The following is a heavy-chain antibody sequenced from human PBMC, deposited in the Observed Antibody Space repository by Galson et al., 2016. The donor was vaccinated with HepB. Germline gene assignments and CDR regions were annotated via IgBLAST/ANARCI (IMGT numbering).Heavy chain of an antibody. Sequence: SLRLSCAASGFTFSNYAMSWVRQTPGKGLEWVSGISGSGGSTYYTDSVKGRFTISRDSSKSTLFLQMNSLRAEDTAVYYCAKDDGGARYFYDGGGLGYWGQGTLVTVSS. CDR1: GFTFSNYA. CDR3: AKDDGGARYFYDGGGLGY. V-gene: IGHV3-23*01. J-gene: IGHJ4*02. CDR2: ISGSGGST. D-gene: IGHD3-22*01.